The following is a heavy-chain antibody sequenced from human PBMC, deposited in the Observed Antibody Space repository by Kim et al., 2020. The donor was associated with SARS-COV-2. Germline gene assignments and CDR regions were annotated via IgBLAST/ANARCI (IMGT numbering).Heavy chain of an antibody. CDR3: AREHGALDY. CDR1: GFTFSSYW. D-gene: IGHD4-17*01. J-gene: IGHJ4*02. V-gene: IGHV3-7*03. CDR2: INQDGSEK. Sequence: GGSLRLSCAVSGFTFSSYWMSWARQAPGKGLEWVANINQDGSEKYYVDSVKGRFTISRDHAKNSLYLQMNSLRAEDTAVYYCAREHGALDYWGQATLVTVSS.